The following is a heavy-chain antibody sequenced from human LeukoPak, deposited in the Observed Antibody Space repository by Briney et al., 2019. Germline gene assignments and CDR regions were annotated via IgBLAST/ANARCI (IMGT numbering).Heavy chain of an antibody. CDR2: IYPRDGST. CDR1: GYTFTSNY. Sequence: ASVTVSCKASGYTFTSNYVHWVRQAPGQGLEWVGMIYPRDGSTSYAQKFQGRVIVSRDTSTSTVHMELSGLRSEDTAVYYCARDQEGFDYWGQGTLVTVSS. J-gene: IGHJ4*02. V-gene: IGHV1-46*01. CDR3: ARDQEGFDY.